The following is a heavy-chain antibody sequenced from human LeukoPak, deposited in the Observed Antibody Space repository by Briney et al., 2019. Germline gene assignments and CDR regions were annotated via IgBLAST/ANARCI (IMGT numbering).Heavy chain of an antibody. CDR3: ARGQGTTRPPSFHY. Sequence: ASVKVSCKASGYTFTSYDINWVRQATGQGLEWMGWMNPNSGNTGYAQKFQGRVTMTRNTSISTAYMELSSLRSEDTAMYYCARGQGTTRPPSFHYWGQGTLVTVSS. V-gene: IGHV1-8*01. CDR2: MNPNSGNT. J-gene: IGHJ4*02. D-gene: IGHD4-17*01. CDR1: GYTFTSYD.